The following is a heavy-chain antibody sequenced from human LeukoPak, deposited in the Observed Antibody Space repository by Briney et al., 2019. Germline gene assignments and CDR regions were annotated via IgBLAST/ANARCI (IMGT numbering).Heavy chain of an antibody. CDR1: GFSFSDYW. CDR3: SRSLDY. J-gene: IGHJ4*02. CDR2: INQDGSEQ. V-gene: IGHV3-7*01. Sequence: GGSLRLSCAASGFSFSDYWMDWVRQAPGKGMEWVANINQDGSEQYYVDSVKGRFTISRDNAKNSLYLQMNSLRAEDTAVYYCSRSLDYWGQGAPVTVSS.